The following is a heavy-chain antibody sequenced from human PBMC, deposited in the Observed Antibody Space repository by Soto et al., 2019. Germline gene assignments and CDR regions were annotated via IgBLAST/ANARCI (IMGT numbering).Heavy chain of an antibody. CDR3: ARDRDDYGEGAFDI. D-gene: IGHD4-17*01. J-gene: IGHJ3*02. V-gene: IGHV1-46*03. Sequence: XSVKVSFNASGYTFTSYYMHXVRQAPGQGLEWMGIINPSGGSTSYAQKFQGRVTMTRDTSTSTVYMELSSLRYEDTAVYYCARDRDDYGEGAFDIWGQGTMVTVSS. CDR2: INPSGGST. CDR1: GYTFTSYY.